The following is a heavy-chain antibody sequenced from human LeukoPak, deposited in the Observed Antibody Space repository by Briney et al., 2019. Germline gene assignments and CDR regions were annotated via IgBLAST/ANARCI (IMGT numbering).Heavy chain of an antibody. CDR2: INHSGST. V-gene: IGHV4-34*01. Sequence: PSETLSLTCAVFGGSFSGYYWSWIRQPPGKGLEWIGEINHSGSTNYNPSLKSRVTISVDTSKNQFSLKLSSVTAADTAVYYCARGSTYYDFWSGSRSPYFDYWGRGTLVTVSS. CDR1: GGSFSGYY. CDR3: ARGSTYYDFWSGSRSPYFDY. D-gene: IGHD3-3*01. J-gene: IGHJ4*02.